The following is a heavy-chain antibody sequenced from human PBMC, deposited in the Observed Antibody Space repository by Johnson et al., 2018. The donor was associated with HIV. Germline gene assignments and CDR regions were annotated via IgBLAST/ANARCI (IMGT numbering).Heavy chain of an antibody. Sequence: QMQLVESGGGVVQPGRSPRLSCAASGFTFSSYGMHWVRQAPGKGLEWVAVISYDGSNKYYADSVKGRFTISRDNSKNTLYLQMNSLRAEDTAVYYCAKDLNYGSGPVDIWGQGTMVTVSS. J-gene: IGHJ3*02. V-gene: IGHV3-30*18. CDR1: GFTFSSYG. CDR3: AKDLNYGSGPVDI. D-gene: IGHD3-10*01. CDR2: ISYDGSNK.